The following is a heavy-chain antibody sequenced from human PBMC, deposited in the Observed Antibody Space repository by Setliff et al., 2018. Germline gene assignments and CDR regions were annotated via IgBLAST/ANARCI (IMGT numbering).Heavy chain of an antibody. V-gene: IGHV4-30-4*08. CDR1: GGSISSGDYY. Sequence: SETLSLTCTVSGGSISSGDYYWSWIRQPPGKGLEWIGYIYYSGSTDYNPSLKSRVTISVDTSKNQFSLKLKSVTAADTAVYYCARSFSRREKFLLDYWGQGALVTVSS. CDR3: ARSFSRREKFLLDY. J-gene: IGHJ4*02. CDR2: IYYSGST.